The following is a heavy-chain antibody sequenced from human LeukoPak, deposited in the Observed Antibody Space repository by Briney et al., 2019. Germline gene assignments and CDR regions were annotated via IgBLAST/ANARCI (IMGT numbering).Heavy chain of an antibody. CDR1: GFTFDDYA. V-gene: IGHV3-9*01. J-gene: IGHJ6*02. Sequence: GRSLRLSCAASGFTFDDYAMHWVRQAPGKGLEWVSGMSWNSGSIGYADSVKGRFTISRDNAKNSLYLRMNSLRAEDTALYYCAKDLAYRGGDCYSGEYGMDVWVQGTTVTVSS. CDR2: MSWNSGSI. D-gene: IGHD2-21*02. CDR3: AKDLAYRGGDCYSGEYGMDV.